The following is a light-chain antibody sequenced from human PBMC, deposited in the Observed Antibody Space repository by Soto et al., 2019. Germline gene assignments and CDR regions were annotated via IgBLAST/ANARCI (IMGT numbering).Light chain of an antibody. CDR2: DAS. CDR3: QQLNSYPPALT. V-gene: IGKV1-13*02. Sequence: AIQLTQSPSSLSASAGARVTITCRASQSISSALAGYQQKPGKAPKLLIYDASSLESGVPSRFSGSGSGTDYLLTISSRQPEDFATSYYQQLNSYPPALTFGGGTKVEIK. CDR1: QSISSA. J-gene: IGKJ4*01.